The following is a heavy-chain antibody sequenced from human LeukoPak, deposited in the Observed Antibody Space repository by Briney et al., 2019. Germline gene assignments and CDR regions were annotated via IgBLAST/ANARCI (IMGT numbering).Heavy chain of an antibody. Sequence: ASVKVSCKASGYTFNTYGITWVRQAPGQGLEWMGWINTDNGNTNYAQNLQGRVSMTTDTSTTTAYMELRSLRSDDTAVYYCARVTWYYGSGTPKFWGYYGMDVWGQGTTVTVSS. CDR3: ARVTWYYGSGTPKFWGYYGMDV. V-gene: IGHV1-18*01. CDR1: GYTFNTYG. D-gene: IGHD3-10*01. J-gene: IGHJ6*02. CDR2: INTDNGNT.